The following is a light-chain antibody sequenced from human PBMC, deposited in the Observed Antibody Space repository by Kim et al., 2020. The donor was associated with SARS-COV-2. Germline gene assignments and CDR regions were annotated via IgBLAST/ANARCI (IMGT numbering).Light chain of an antibody. CDR1: HGLLYTDAKTY. J-gene: IGKJ1*01. CDR3: MQGKRLPWT. V-gene: IGKV2-29*02. CDR2: QVS. Sequence: PASISCRSSHGLLYTDAKTYLFWYLQKPGQSPRLLMYQVSSRFSGVSERFSGSGSGTDFTLEISRVEADDVGIYYCMQGKRLPWTFGQGTKVDIK.